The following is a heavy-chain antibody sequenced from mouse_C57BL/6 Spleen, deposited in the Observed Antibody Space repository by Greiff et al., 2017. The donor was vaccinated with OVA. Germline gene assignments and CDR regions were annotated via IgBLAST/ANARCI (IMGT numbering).Heavy chain of an antibody. CDR1: GFTFSSYG. J-gene: IGHJ2*01. V-gene: IGHV5-6*01. CDR3: ARQGNDGFFDY. D-gene: IGHD2-3*01. Sequence: EVKLQESGGDLVKPGGSLKLSCAASGFTFSSYGMSWVRQTPDKRLEWVATISSGGSYTYYPDSVKGRFTISRDNAKNTLYLQMSSLKSEDTAMYYCARQGNDGFFDYWGQGTTLTVSS. CDR2: ISSGGSYT.